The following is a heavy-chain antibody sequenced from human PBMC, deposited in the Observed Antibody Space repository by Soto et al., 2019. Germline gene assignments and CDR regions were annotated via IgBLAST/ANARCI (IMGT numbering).Heavy chain of an antibody. Sequence: QVQLVESGGGVVQPGRSLRLSCAASGFTFSSYGMHWVRQAPGKGLAWVALISYDGSNKYYADSVKGRFTISRDNSKNTLYLQMNSLRAEDTAVYYCAKLPGYCSGGSCYSEAFDIWGQGTMVTVSS. CDR3: AKLPGYCSGGSCYSEAFDI. D-gene: IGHD2-15*01. CDR1: GFTFSSYG. V-gene: IGHV3-30*18. J-gene: IGHJ3*02. CDR2: ISYDGSNK.